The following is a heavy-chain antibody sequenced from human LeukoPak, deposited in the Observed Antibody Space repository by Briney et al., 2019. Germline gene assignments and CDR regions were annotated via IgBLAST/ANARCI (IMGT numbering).Heavy chain of an antibody. V-gene: IGHV3-48*03. CDR3: ARALPSSWYFFDY. CDR2: ISSSASTK. Sequence: QTGGSLRLSCAASGLTFFSYDMYWVRQAPGKGLEWVSYISSSASTKYYADSVKGRFTISRDNAKSSLYLQMNSLRVDDTAVYYCARALPSSWYFFDYWGQGALVTVSS. J-gene: IGHJ4*02. D-gene: IGHD6-13*01. CDR1: GLTFFSYD.